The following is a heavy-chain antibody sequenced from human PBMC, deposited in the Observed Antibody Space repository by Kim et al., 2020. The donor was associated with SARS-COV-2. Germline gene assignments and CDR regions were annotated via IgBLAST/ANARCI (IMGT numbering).Heavy chain of an antibody. J-gene: IGHJ4*02. V-gene: IGHV3-15*01. Sequence: YAAPVKGRFTISRDDSKNTLYLQMNSLKTEDTAVYYCTTVGIVGATTLDYWGQGTLVTVSS. D-gene: IGHD1-26*01. CDR3: TTVGIVGATTLDY.